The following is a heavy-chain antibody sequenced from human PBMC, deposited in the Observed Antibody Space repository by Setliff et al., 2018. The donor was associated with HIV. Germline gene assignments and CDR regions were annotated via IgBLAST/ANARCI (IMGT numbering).Heavy chain of an antibody. CDR1: GGTFSSYA. D-gene: IGHD1-1*01. J-gene: IGHJ5*02. CDR2: IIPIFGTA. Sequence: RASVKVSCKASGGTFSSYAISWVRQAPGQGLEWMGGIIPIFGTANYAQRFQGRVTITADESTSTAYMELSSLRSEDTAVYYCARDYNWNYAWFDPWGQGTLVTVSS. V-gene: IGHV1-69*13. CDR3: ARDYNWNYAWFDP.